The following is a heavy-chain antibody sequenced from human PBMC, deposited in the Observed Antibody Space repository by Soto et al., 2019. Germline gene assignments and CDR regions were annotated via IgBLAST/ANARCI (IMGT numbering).Heavy chain of an antibody. D-gene: IGHD6-13*01. CDR1: GGSISSYY. V-gene: IGHV4-59*01. Sequence: QVQLQESGPGLVKPSETLSLTCTVSGGSISSYYWSLIRQPPGKGLEWIGNIYYSGSTNYNPSLKRRVTISVDTSKNQFSLKLSSVPAADTAVYYCARERGYSSSPVDYWGQGPLVTVSS. J-gene: IGHJ4*02. CDR3: ARERGYSSSPVDY. CDR2: IYYSGST.